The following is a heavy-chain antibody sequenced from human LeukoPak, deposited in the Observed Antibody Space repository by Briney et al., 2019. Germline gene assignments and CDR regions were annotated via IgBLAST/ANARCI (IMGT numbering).Heavy chain of an antibody. CDR2: ITGGGYST. CDR3: AKGPKYFDSQRYWFDP. CDR1: GFTFTNFG. Sequence: PGGSLRLSCAASGFTFTNFGMTWVRQAPGKGLEWVSVITGGGYSTYYAGSVKGRFTISRDNSRNTLSLQMNSLRAEDTAVYYCAKGPKYFDSQRYWFDPWGQGTLVTVSS. D-gene: IGHD3-9*01. J-gene: IGHJ5*02. V-gene: IGHV3-23*01.